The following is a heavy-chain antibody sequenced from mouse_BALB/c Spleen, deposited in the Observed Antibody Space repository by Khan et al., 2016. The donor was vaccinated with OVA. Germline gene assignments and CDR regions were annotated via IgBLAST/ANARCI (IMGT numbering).Heavy chain of an antibody. V-gene: IGHV5-9-3*01. CDR2: ISSDGDYT. J-gene: IGHJ3*02. CDR1: GFTFSTYA. D-gene: IGHD2-1*01. Sequence: EVKLVESGGGLVKPGGSLKLSCEVSGFTFSTYAMSWVRQNSEKRLEWVASISSDGDYTFYLDSVKGRFTISRDNAKNTLYLEMSSLRSDDTAMFYCARSPYGNFGYWGQGTLVTVSA. CDR3: ARSPYGNFGY.